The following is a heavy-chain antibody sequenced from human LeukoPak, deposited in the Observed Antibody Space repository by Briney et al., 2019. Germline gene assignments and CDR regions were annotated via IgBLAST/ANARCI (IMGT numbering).Heavy chain of an antibody. D-gene: IGHD3-10*01. CDR1: GGSISSGDYY. CDR2: IYYSGST. J-gene: IGHJ6*02. CDR3: ARAYGSGSFYYGMDV. Sequence: SETLSLTCTVSGGSISSGDYYWSWIRQPPGKGLEWIGYIYYSGSTYYNPSLKSRVTISVDTSKNQFSLKLSSVTAADTAVYYCARAYGSGSFYYGMDVWGQGTTVTVSS. V-gene: IGHV4-30-4*01.